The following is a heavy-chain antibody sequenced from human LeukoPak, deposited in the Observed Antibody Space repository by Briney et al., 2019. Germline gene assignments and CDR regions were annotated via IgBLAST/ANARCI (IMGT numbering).Heavy chain of an antibody. Sequence: GGSLRLSCAASGFAFSSYAMHWVRQAPGKGLEWVAIISYDGITESYSDSVKGRFTISRDNAKNSLYLQMNSLRAGDTAVYYCARDPYSGRYGDYYYYYMDVWGKGTTVTISS. CDR2: ISYDGITE. D-gene: IGHD1-26*01. J-gene: IGHJ6*03. V-gene: IGHV3-30*04. CDR3: ARDPYSGRYGDYYYYYMDV. CDR1: GFAFSSYA.